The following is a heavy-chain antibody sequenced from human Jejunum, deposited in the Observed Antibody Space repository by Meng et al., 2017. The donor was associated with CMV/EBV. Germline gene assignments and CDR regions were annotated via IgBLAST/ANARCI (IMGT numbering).Heavy chain of an antibody. CDR1: EFNFSDYA. Sequence: CAASEFNFSDYAMSWVRQAPGKGLGWVSYISSSGTTIYYADSVKGRFTISRDNAKNSLYLQMNSLRAEDTAVYYCARDRYGDYFDYWGQGTLVTVSS. CDR3: ARDRYGDYFDY. J-gene: IGHJ4*02. V-gene: IGHV3-11*04. CDR2: ISSSGTTI. D-gene: IGHD4-17*01.